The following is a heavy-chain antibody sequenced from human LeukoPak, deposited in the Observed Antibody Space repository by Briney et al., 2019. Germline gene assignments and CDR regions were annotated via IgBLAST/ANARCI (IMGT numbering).Heavy chain of an antibody. J-gene: IGHJ4*02. D-gene: IGHD6-13*01. CDR3: TSIPGIAAAGTTSIDY. CDR2: IKSKTDGGTT. CDR1: GFTFSSYW. Sequence: GGSLRLSCAVSGFTFSSYWMHWVRQAPGKGLEWVGRIKSKTDGGTTDYAAPVEGRFTISRDDSKNTLYLQMNSLKTEDTAVYYCTSIPGIAAAGTTSIDYWGQGTLVTVSS. V-gene: IGHV3-15*01.